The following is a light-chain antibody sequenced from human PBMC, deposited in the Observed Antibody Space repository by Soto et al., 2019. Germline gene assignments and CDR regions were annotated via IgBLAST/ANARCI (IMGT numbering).Light chain of an antibody. J-gene: IGKJ1*01. V-gene: IGKV1-39*01. CDR3: QQSYSTLRWT. Sequence: DIQMTQSPSSLSASVGDRVTITCRASQSIGSFLNWYQQKPGKAPKVLISAASRLQSGVPPRFXGSGSGAEFTLTISSLQLEDFATYYCQQSYSTLRWTFGQGTKVEIK. CDR1: QSIGSF. CDR2: AAS.